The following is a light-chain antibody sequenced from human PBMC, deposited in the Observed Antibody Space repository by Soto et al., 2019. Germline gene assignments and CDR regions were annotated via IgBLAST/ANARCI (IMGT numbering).Light chain of an antibody. CDR3: QQYENLPT. V-gene: IGKV1-33*01. CDR1: QNINNY. J-gene: IGKJ5*01. CDR2: DAT. Sequence: DIQMTQSPSSLSASVGDRVTITCQASQNINNYLNWYQQKPGRAPKLLIYDATNLEAGVPSRFRGSGSGTDFTFTISRLQPEDIATYYCQQYENLPTFGQGTRLEIK.